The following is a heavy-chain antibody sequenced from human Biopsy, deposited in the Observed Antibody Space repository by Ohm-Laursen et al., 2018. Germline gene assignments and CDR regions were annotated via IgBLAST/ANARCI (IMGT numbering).Heavy chain of an antibody. J-gene: IGHJ2*01. D-gene: IGHD5-24*01. V-gene: IGHV4-59*12. Sequence: SETLSLTCTLSGDSITRSYWSWIRQSPGKGLEWIGHIYFTGRTSYNPSLKSRVTMSVNTSKKQFSLRLSSVTAADTAVYYCASAGYNPDWNFDLWGRGTRVTVSS. CDR1: GDSITRSY. CDR2: IYFTGRT. CDR3: ASAGYNPDWNFDL.